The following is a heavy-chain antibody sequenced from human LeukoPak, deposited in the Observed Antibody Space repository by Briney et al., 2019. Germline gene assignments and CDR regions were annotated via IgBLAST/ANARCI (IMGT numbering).Heavy chain of an antibody. CDR2: INEDGTYT. Sequence: PGGSLRLSCVDSGXSRRYWMDWVRQVPGKGLVWVSRINEDGTYTSYADSVKGRFTISRDNAKNTLYLQMNSLSVDDTAVYYCANDLSGYYDYWGQGTLVTVSS. V-gene: IGHV3-74*01. D-gene: IGHD3-22*01. CDR3: ANDLSGYYDY. CDR1: GXSRRYW. J-gene: IGHJ4*02.